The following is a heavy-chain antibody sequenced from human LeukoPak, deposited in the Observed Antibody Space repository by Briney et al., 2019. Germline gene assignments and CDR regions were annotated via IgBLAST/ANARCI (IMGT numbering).Heavy chain of an antibody. CDR3: ARSTAMDYVFGGYFDY. V-gene: IGHV3-21*01. CDR1: GFTFSSYA. CDR2: ISSSSSYI. J-gene: IGHJ4*02. Sequence: GGSLRLSCAASGFTFSSYAMSWVRQAPGKGLEWVSSISSSSSYIYYADSVKGRFTISRDNAKNSLYLQMNSLRAEDTAVYYCARSTAMDYVFGGYFDYWGQGTLVTVSS. D-gene: IGHD5-18*01.